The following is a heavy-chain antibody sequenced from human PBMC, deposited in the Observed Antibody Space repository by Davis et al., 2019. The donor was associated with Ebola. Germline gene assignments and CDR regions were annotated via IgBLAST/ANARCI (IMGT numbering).Heavy chain of an antibody. CDR3: ARGAGDGDYVDY. J-gene: IGHJ4*02. V-gene: IGHV5-51*01. CDR1: GNSFTSHW. Sequence: GESLKISCKDSGNSFTSHWIGWVRQMPGKGLDWMGIIYPVDSDTRYSPSFQGQVTMSADKSVSTAYLQWSSLKASDTAMYYCARGAGDGDYVDYWGQGTLVTVSS. CDR2: IYPVDSDT. D-gene: IGHD4-17*01.